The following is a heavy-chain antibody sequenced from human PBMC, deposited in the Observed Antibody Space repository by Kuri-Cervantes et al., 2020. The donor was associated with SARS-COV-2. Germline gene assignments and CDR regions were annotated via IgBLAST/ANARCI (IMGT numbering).Heavy chain of an antibody. V-gene: IGHV3-30-3*01. CDR1: GFTFSSYA. D-gene: IGHD1-14*01. CDR2: ISYDGSNK. CDR3: ARDSVAEHYYYGMDV. Sequence: GGSLRLSCAASGFTFSSYAMHWVRQAPGKGLEWVAVISYDGSNKYYADSVKGRFTISRDNSKNTLYLQMNSLRAEDTAVYYCARDSVAEHYYYGMDVWGQGNTVHGAS. J-gene: IGHJ6*01.